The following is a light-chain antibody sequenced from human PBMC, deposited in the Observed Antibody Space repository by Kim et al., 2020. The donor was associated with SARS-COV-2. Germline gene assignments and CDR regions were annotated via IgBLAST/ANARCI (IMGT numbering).Light chain of an antibody. J-gene: IGKJ4*01. CDR3: QKRSNWPLT. CDR2: DVS. CDR1: QSVSRS. Sequence: LAPGERVTRSCRDSQSVSRSFYWYKQRHGQAPRLLIYDVSKSGTGIPARCSGSGSGTDFTLTIRSLEHEDFEVYYCQKRSNWPLTFGGGTKVDIK. V-gene: IGKV3-11*01.